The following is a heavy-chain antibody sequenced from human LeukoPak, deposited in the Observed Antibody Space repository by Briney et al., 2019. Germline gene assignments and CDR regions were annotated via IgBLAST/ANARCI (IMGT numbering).Heavy chain of an antibody. CDR3: ASAPTGYNWFDP. CDR1: GGSFSGYY. D-gene: IGHD1-1*01. V-gene: IGHV4-34*01. CDR2: INHSGST. Sequence: PSETLSLTCAVYGGSFSGYYWSWIRQPPGKGLEWIGEINHSGSTNYNPSLKSRVTLSVDTSKNQFSLKLSSVTAADTAVYYCASAPTGYNWFDPWGQGTLVTVSS. J-gene: IGHJ5*02.